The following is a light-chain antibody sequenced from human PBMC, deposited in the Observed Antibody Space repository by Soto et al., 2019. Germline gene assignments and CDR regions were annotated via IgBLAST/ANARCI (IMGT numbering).Light chain of an antibody. V-gene: IGKV3-20*01. J-gene: IGKJ3*01. CDR1: QSVAGNF. CDR3: QQYGNSPLT. Sequence: EIVLTQSPGTLSLSPGERATLSCTASQSVAGNFLAWYQQRPGQAPRLLISAASSRATAIPDRFSGSGSGTEFTLTISSLEPDDSAVYFCQQYGNSPLTFGPGTKLNIK. CDR2: AAS.